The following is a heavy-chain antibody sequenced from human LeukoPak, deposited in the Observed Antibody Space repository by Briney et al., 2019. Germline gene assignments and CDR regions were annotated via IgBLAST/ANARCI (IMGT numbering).Heavy chain of an antibody. CDR1: GXTFTTYW. J-gene: IGHJ4*02. Sequence: GESLKISCKGSGXTFTTYWIAWVRQMPGRGLEWMGIIYPGDSDTRYSPSFQGQVTISADKSISTAYLQWSSLEASDTAIFYCARRPRDSSGYYFDLWGQGTLVTVSS. CDR2: IYPGDSDT. D-gene: IGHD3-22*01. V-gene: IGHV5-51*01. CDR3: ARRPRDSSGYYFDL.